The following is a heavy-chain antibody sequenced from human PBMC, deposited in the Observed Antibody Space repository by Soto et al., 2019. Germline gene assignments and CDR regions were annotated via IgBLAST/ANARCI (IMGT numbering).Heavy chain of an antibody. CDR3: AKEHDSNGYPTFDY. J-gene: IGHJ4*02. V-gene: IGHV3-23*01. CDR2: IRNNGTST. Sequence: VQLLESGGGLIQPGGSLRLSCAASGFTFDTYAMSWVRQAPGKGLEWVSLIRNNGTSTYYADSVEGRFTVSTDYSKNTVYLPMGRLRVEDTGVYYFAKEHDSNGYPTFDYWGQGTLVTVSS. D-gene: IGHD3-22*01. CDR1: GFTFDTYA.